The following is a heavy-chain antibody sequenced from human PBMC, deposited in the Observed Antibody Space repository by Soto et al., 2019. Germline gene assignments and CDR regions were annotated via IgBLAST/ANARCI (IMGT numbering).Heavy chain of an antibody. CDR1: GGTFSSYT. J-gene: IGHJ4*02. V-gene: IGHV1-69*02. CDR3: ARPMDDYVYDD. CDR2: IIPILGIA. D-gene: IGHD3-16*01. Sequence: ASVKVSCKASGGTFSSYTISWVRQAPGQGLEWMGRIIPILGIANYAQKFQGRVTITADKSTSTAYMELSSLRSEDTAVYYCARPMDDYVYDDWGQGTLVTVSS.